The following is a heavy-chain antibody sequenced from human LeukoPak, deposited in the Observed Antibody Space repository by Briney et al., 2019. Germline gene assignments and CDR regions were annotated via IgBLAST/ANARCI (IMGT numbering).Heavy chain of an antibody. CDR2: IYYSGST. V-gene: IGHV4-31*03. CDR3: ARAERYYDSNGHFDY. D-gene: IGHD3-22*01. Sequence: SQTLSLTCTVSGGSISSGGYYWSWIRQHPGKGLEWIGYIYYSGSTYYNPSLKSRVTISVDTSKNQFSLKLSSVTAADTAVYYCARAERYYDSNGHFDYWGQGTLVTVSS. CDR1: GGSISSGGYY. J-gene: IGHJ4*02.